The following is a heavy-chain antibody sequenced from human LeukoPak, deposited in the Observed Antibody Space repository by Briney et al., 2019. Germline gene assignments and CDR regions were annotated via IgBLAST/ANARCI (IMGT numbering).Heavy chain of an antibody. CDR2: INPSGGST. D-gene: IGHD3-10*01. V-gene: IGHV1-46*01. CDR1: GYTFTSYY. CDR3: ARARPHYYGSEYYFDY. J-gene: IGHJ4*02. Sequence: ASVKVSCKASGYTFTSYYMHWVRQAPGQGLEWMGIINPSGGSTSYAQKFQGRVTMTRDTSTSTVYMGLSSLRSEDTAVYYCARARPHYYGSEYYFDYWGQGTLVTVSS.